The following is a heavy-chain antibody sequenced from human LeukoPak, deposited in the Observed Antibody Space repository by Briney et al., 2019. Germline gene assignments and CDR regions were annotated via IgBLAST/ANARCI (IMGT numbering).Heavy chain of an antibody. CDR1: GGSISSSSYY. CDR3: AKTYHSSRAHYYYYYYMDV. CDR2: IYYSGST. D-gene: IGHD6-13*01. J-gene: IGHJ6*03. Sequence: TSETLSLTCTVSGGSISSSSYYWGWIRQPPGKGLEWIGSIYYSGSTYYNPSLKSRVTISVDTSKNQFSLKLSSVTAADTAVYYCAKTYHSSRAHYYYYYYMDVWGKGTTVTISS. V-gene: IGHV4-39*01.